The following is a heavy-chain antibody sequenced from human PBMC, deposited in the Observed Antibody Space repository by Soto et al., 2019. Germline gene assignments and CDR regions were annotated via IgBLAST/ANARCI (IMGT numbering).Heavy chain of an antibody. V-gene: IGHV4-34*01. CDR1: GGSFSAYY. CDR2: INHSGST. D-gene: IGHD3-3*01. CDR3: ARGAFLRFLEWFTKTPDYYCYYYMYV. Sequence: ASETLSLTCAVYGGSFSAYYWSWIRQPPGKGLEWIGEINHSGSTNYNPSLKSRVTISVDTSKNQFSLKLSSVTAADTAVYYCARGAFLRFLEWFTKTPDYYCYYYMYVWGKGNTVTVSS. J-gene: IGHJ6*03.